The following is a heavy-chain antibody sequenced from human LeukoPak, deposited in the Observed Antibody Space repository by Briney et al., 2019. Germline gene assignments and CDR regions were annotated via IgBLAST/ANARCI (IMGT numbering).Heavy chain of an antibody. Sequence: GRSLRLSCAASGFTFTRYAMHWVRQAPGKGLERVAVISYDGSNKYYADSVKGRFTISRDNSKNTLYLQMNSLRAEDTAVYYCARDGRDDFWSGYYFDYWGQGTLVTASS. J-gene: IGHJ4*02. CDR3: ARDGRDDFWSGYYFDY. V-gene: IGHV3-30*04. D-gene: IGHD3-3*01. CDR1: GFTFTRYA. CDR2: ISYDGSNK.